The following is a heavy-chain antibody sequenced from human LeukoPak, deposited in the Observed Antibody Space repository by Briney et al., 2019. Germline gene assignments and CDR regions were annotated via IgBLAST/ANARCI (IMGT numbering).Heavy chain of an antibody. D-gene: IGHD3-10*01. V-gene: IGHV3-53*01. CDR1: GFTVSSNY. Sequence: GGSLRLSCAASGFTVSSNYMSWVRQAPGKGLEWVSVIYSGGSTYYADSVKGRFTISRDNSENTLYLQMNSLRAEDTAVYYCAMPFGSGYYYGMDVWGQGTTVTVSS. CDR2: IYSGGST. CDR3: AMPFGSGYYYGMDV. J-gene: IGHJ6*02.